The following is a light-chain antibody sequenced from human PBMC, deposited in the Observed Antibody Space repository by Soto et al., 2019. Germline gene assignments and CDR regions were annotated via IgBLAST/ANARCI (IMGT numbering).Light chain of an antibody. J-gene: IGKJ5*01. CDR2: GAS. Sequence: EIVMAQSPATLSVSPGERATLSCRASQSVSRKLAWYQQTRGQAPRLLMYGASTRATGVPARFSGSGSGTEFTLTISSLQSEDFAVYYCQQYNNWPPITFGQGTRLEIK. CDR3: QQYNNWPPIT. V-gene: IGKV3-15*01. CDR1: QSVSRK.